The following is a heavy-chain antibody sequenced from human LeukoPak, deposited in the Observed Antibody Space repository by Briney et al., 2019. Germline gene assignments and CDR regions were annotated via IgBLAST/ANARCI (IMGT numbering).Heavy chain of an antibody. J-gene: IGHJ4*02. Sequence: GGSLRLSCAASGFTFSTYAMNWVRQAPGKGLEWVSFISSTGGTIYYADAVKGRFTISRDNAKNSLYLQMNSLRAEDTAVYYCAREMATIKGGGFDYWGQGTLVTVSS. CDR2: ISSTGGTI. CDR3: AREMATIKGGGFDY. CDR1: GFTFSTYA. D-gene: IGHD5-24*01. V-gene: IGHV3-48*04.